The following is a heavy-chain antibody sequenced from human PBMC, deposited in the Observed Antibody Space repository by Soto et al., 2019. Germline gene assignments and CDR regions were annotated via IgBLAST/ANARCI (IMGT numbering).Heavy chain of an antibody. J-gene: IGHJ6*02. CDR3: ARDLQIHYGMDV. V-gene: IGHV4-59*01. D-gene: IGHD5-18*01. CDR2: IYYSGST. CDR1: GGSISSYY. Sequence: TSETLSLTCTVSGGSISSYYWSWIRQPPGKGLEWIGYIYYSGSTNYNPSLKSRVTISVDTSKNQFSLKLSSVTAADTAVYYCARDLQIHYGMDVWGQGTTVTVSS.